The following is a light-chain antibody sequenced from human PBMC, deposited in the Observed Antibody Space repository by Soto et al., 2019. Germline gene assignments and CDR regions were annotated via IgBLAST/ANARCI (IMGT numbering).Light chain of an antibody. Sequence: SVLSQPSSVSVSPGESITISFTGTRSDVVGYNYLSRYQQHPSKAPKLIIYEFSNRPSGVSDRFSDSKSDNTASLTISGLQTEDEADYSSSSYTSSYTLYVFGTGTQVPVL. CDR3: SSYTSSYTLYV. V-gene: IGLV2-14*01. CDR2: EFS. J-gene: IGLJ1*01. CDR1: RSDVVGYNY.